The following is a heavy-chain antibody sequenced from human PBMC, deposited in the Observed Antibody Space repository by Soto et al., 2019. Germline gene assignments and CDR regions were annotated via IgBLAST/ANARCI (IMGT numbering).Heavy chain of an antibody. CDR3: AKSRVFIGAIVTLLDS. D-gene: IGHD3-16*02. J-gene: IGHJ4*02. V-gene: IGHV3-23*01. Sequence: PGGSLRLSCAASEFTFSNYAMSWVRQAPGKGLEWVSAISYGGGTTYYADSVKGRFTISRGNSENTLYLQMNGLRADDTALYFCAKSRVFIGAIVTLLDSWGQGTQVTVSS. CDR1: EFTFSNYA. CDR2: ISYGGGTT.